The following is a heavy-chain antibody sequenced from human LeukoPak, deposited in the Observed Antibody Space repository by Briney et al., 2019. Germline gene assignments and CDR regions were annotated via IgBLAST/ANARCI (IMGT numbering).Heavy chain of an antibody. CDR1: GGSIISATYH. J-gene: IGHJ4*02. Sequence: SETLSLTCTVSGGSIISATYHWGWIRQPPGKGLEWIGSVHYSGTTYYNPSLKSRLTISVDTFRNQSSLELDSVTAADTAVYHCAREISSSVEFWGQGSLVTVSS. CDR2: VHYSGTT. D-gene: IGHD6-6*01. V-gene: IGHV4-39*02. CDR3: AREISSSVEF.